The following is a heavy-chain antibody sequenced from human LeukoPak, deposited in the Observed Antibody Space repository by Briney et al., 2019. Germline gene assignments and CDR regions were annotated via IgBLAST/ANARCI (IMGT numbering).Heavy chain of an antibody. J-gene: IGHJ3*02. CDR2: IYYSGST. D-gene: IGHD2-2*01. Sequence: PSETLSLTCTVSGGSISSYYWSWIRQPPGKGLEWIGYIYYSGSTNYNPSPKSRVTISVDTSKNQFSLKLSSVTAADTAVYYCVAMTNDAFDIWGQGTMVTVSS. CDR1: GGSISSYY. CDR3: VAMTNDAFDI. V-gene: IGHV4-59*08.